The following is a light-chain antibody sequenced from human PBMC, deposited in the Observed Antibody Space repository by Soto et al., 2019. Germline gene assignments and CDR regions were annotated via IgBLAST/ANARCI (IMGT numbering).Light chain of an antibody. CDR2: EVS. CDR3: CSYGGGNNFYV. CDR1: SSDTGTYDY. V-gene: IGLV2-8*01. J-gene: IGLJ1*01. Sequence: ALTQPPSASGSPGQSVTISCTGTSSDTGTYDYVSWYQHLPDKAPKLIIYEVSKRPSGVPDRFSGSKSGNTASLTVSGLQAEDEGDYYCCSYGGGNNFYVFGTGTKVTVL.